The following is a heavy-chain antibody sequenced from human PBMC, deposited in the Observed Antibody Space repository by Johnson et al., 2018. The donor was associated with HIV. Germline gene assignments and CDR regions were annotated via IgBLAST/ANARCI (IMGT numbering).Heavy chain of an antibody. J-gene: IGHJ3*02. CDR2: IKRKTDGGTT. CDR3: TTDYSTPIVVVVAATPDAFDI. V-gene: IGHV3-15*01. CDR1: GFTFSNAW. Sequence: VQLVESGGGVVQPGRSLRLSCAASGFTFSNAWMSWVRQAPGKGLEWVGRIKRKTDGGTTDYAAPVKGRFTISRDDSKNTLYLQMNSLKTEDTAVYYCTTDYSTPIVVVVAATPDAFDIWGQGTMVTVSS. D-gene: IGHD2-15*01.